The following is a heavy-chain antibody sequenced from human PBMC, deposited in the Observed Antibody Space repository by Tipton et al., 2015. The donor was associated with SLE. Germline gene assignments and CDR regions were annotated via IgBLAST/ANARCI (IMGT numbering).Heavy chain of an antibody. CDR1: GFPFSRHW. V-gene: IGHV3-74*01. Sequence: GSLRLSCAASGFPFSRHWMHWVRQVPGKGLVWVSRITPDGSGTVNADSVKGRFTISRDNAGSTLYLQLNSLRVEDTAVYYCVRDFGVWMLDSWGQGTPVTVSS. CDR2: ITPDGSGT. CDR3: VRDFGVWMLDS. D-gene: IGHD3-3*01. J-gene: IGHJ5*01.